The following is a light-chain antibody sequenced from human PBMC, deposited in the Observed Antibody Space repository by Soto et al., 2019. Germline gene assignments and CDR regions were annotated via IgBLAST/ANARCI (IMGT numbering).Light chain of an antibody. V-gene: IGLV2-14*01. J-gene: IGLJ2*01. CDR1: SSDDGGYNY. CDR3: TSYTSSSTLEV. CDR2: DVS. Sequence: QSARTQPASVSGSPGQSITISCTGTSSDDGGYNYVSWYQQHPGKAPKLMIYDVSYRPSGVSNRFSGSKSGNTASLTISGLQAEDEADYYCTSYTSSSTLEVFGGGTKLTVL.